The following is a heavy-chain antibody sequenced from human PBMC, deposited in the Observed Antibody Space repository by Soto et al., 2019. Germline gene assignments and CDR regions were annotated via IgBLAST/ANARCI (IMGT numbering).Heavy chain of an antibody. D-gene: IGHD3-22*01. Sequence: QVQLVESGGGVVQPGRSLRLSCAASGLTFSSYGMHWVRQAPGKGLEWVAVISHDGSTKYYADSVRGRFTISRDNSNNTLYRQMDSLRPEDTALYYCAKPFQRSGYYYDFWYFDVWGRGTLVTVSS. V-gene: IGHV3-30*18. CDR1: GLTFSSYG. CDR3: AKPFQRSGYYYDFWYFDV. CDR2: ISHDGSTK. J-gene: IGHJ2*01.